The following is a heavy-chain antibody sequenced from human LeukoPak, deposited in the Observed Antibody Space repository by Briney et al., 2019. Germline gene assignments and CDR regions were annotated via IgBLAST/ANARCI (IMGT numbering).Heavy chain of an antibody. J-gene: IGHJ4*02. CDR1: GGTFSRFT. D-gene: IGHD3-22*01. CDR3: AREWGLESSGFYYAY. V-gene: IGHV1-69*01. CDR2: VTPMFGTA. Sequence: SVKVSCTASGGTFSRFTISWVRQAPGQGFEWMGGVTPMFGTANFAQRFQGRVSITADESTSTAFMELSSLRFEDTAVYYCAREWGLESSGFYYAYWGQGTLVTVSS.